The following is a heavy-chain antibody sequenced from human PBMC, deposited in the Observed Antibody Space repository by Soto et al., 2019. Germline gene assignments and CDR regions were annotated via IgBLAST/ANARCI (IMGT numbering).Heavy chain of an antibody. CDR2: ISHDGSNK. CDR3: ARDCLRLGALSLLGYFDS. Sequence: PGGSLRLXCAASGFTYSKYTMHWVRQAPGKGLEWVAAISHDGSNKCYGDSVKGRFTISRDNSKNTLSVQMSNLKSEDTAVYYCARDCLRLGALSLLGYFDSWGQGPLVTVSS. CDR1: GFTYSKYT. D-gene: IGHD3-16*01. V-gene: IGHV3-30-3*01. J-gene: IGHJ4*02.